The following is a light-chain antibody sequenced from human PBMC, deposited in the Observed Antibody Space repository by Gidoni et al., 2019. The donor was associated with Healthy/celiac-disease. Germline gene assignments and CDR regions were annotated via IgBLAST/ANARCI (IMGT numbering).Light chain of an antibody. CDR1: QSVSSSY. CDR3: QQYGSSPPFT. Sequence: EIVLTQSPGTLSLSPGERATLSCRASQSVSSSYLAGYQQKPGKAPRLLIYGASSRSTGIPDRFSGSGSGTDFTLTISRLEPEDFAVYYCQQYGSSPPFTFGPGTKVDIK. J-gene: IGKJ3*01. V-gene: IGKV3-20*01. CDR2: GAS.